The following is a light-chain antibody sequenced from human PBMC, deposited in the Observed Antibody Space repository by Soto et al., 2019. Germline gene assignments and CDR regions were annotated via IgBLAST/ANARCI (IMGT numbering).Light chain of an antibody. J-gene: IGLJ1*01. V-gene: IGLV2-14*01. Sequence: QSALTQPASVSGSPGQSIIISCTGTSSDIAIYNFVSWYQQHPGKAPRLMIFQVTNRPSGVSTRFSGSKSGNTASLTISGLQAEDEADYYCSSYTGSIYVFGTGTKVTVL. CDR3: SSYTGSIYV. CDR1: SSDIAIYNF. CDR2: QVT.